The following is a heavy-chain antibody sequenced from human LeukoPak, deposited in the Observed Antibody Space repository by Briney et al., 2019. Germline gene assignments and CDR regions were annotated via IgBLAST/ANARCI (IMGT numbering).Heavy chain of an antibody. J-gene: IGHJ2*01. CDR2: IIPIFGTA. CDR3: ATPRSPDWYFDL. Sequence: GASVKLSCKASGGTFSSYAISWVRQAPGQGLEWMGGIIPIFGTANYAQKFQGRVTITTDESTSTAYMELSSLRSEDTAVYYCATPRSPDWYFDLWGRGTLVTVSS. V-gene: IGHV1-69*05. CDR1: GGTFSSYA.